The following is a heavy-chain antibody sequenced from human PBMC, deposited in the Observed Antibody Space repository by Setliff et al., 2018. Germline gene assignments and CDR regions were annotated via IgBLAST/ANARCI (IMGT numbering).Heavy chain of an antibody. V-gene: IGHV1-18*01. J-gene: IGHJ4*02. CDR3: TRGPEDFVVPPTANIFDY. CDR1: GYTFISYG. Sequence: GASVKVSCKTSGYTFISYGINWVRQAPGQGLEWMGWISAYAQKFQGRVTMTTDTSTNTAFMELRSLRSDDTAVYYCTRGPEDFVVPPTANIFDYWGQGTVVTVSS. D-gene: IGHD2-2*01. CDR2: ISA.